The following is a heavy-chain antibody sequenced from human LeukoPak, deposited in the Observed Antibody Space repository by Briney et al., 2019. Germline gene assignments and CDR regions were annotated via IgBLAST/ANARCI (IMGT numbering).Heavy chain of an antibody. CDR1: GYTFSDYY. CDR2: INPNSGGT. CDR3: ARVGWAAPRVHFDS. J-gene: IGHJ4*02. D-gene: IGHD6-25*01. V-gene: IGHV1-2*02. Sequence: ASVKVSCKASGYTFSDYYIHWVRQAPGQGLEWMGWINPNSGGTHYAQKFQDRVTMTRDTSISTAYMELSRLRSDDTAVYYCARVGWAAPRVHFDSWGQGTLLTVSS.